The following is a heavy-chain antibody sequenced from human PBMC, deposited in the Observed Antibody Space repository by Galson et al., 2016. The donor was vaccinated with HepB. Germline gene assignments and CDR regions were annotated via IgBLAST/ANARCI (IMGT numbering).Heavy chain of an antibody. CDR3: AASLGGSGSFPRWVDP. CDR2: ISANSIST. V-gene: IGHV3-23*01. D-gene: IGHD3-10*01. Sequence: SLRLSCAASEFTFGSYAMSWVRQAPGKGLDWVSAISANSISTYYADSVKGRFTISRDNSKNTLYLQMDSLRDDDTAVYYCAASLGGSGSFPRWVDPWGQGTLVTVSS. J-gene: IGHJ5*02. CDR1: EFTFGSYA.